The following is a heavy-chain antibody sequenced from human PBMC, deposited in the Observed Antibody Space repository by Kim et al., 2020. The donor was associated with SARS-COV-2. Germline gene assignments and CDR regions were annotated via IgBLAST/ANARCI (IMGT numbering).Heavy chain of an antibody. Sequence: SETLSLTCTVSGGSISSGNYFWGWIRQPPGKGLEWIGNFYYGGSTYYSPSLKSRVTMSADTSKNQFSLRLRSVTAADTAVCYCARPHSGRGGGAWFDPWGQGTLVTVSS. CDR1: GGSISSGNYF. CDR2: FYYGGST. CDR3: ARPHSGRGGGAWFDP. V-gene: IGHV4-39*01. D-gene: IGHD1-26*01. J-gene: IGHJ5*02.